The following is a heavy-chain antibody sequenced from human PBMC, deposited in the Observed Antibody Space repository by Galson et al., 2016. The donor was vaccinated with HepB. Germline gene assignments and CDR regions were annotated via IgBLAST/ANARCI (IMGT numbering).Heavy chain of an antibody. D-gene: IGHD3-16*01. Sequence: SLRLSCAASGLTFSIYNMYWVRQTPGKGLEYVSNFGESGGSPSYADSVRDRFTVSRDNSKNSLSLHMSSLRTEDTAVYYCVAWGPRLIWGQGTLVTVSS. CDR2: FGESGGSP. V-gene: IGHV3-64D*06. CDR3: VAWGPRLI. J-gene: IGHJ4*02. CDR1: GLTFSIYN.